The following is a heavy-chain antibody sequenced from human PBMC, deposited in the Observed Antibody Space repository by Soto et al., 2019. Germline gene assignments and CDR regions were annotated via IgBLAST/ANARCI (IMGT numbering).Heavy chain of an antibody. V-gene: IGHV3-21*01. D-gene: IGHD6-13*01. J-gene: IGHJ3*02. CDR3: ARKMAAGIDAFDI. Sequence: EVQLVESGGGLVKPGWSLSLSCAASGFTFSSYSMNWVRQAPGKGLEWVSSISSSSSYIYYADSVKGRFTISRDNAKNSLDLQMNSLRAEDTAVYYCARKMAAGIDAFDIWGQGTMVTVSS. CDR2: ISSSSSYI. CDR1: GFTFSSYS.